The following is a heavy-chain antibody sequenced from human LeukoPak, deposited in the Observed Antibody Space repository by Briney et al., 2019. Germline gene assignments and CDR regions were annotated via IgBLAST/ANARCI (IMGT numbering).Heavy chain of an antibody. V-gene: IGHV3-23*01. D-gene: IGHD3-16*01. Sequence: GGSLRLSCEASGFTFSTYGMSWVRQGPGKGLEWVSGISARGGETDYADFVKGRFTISIDNSKNTLYLQMNSLRAEDTAVYYCAKDLKGLYDYVRGSYAIDIWGHGTLVTVSS. CDR2: ISARGGET. CDR3: AKDLKGLYDYVRGSYAIDI. CDR1: GFTFSTYG. J-gene: IGHJ3*02.